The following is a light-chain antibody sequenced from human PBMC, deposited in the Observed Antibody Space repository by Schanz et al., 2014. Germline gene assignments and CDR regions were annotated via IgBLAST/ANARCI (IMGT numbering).Light chain of an antibody. V-gene: IGLV1-36*01. CDR2: YDD. J-gene: IGLJ3*02. CDR1: TSNIGSNA. CDR3: CSYAGSFNWV. Sequence: QSVLTQPPSVSAAPGQRVTVSCSGSTSNIGSNAVNWFQQFPGKAPKLLIYYDDMLPSGVSDRFSGSKSGTSASLTISGLQAEDEADYYCCSYAGSFNWVFGGGTKLTVL.